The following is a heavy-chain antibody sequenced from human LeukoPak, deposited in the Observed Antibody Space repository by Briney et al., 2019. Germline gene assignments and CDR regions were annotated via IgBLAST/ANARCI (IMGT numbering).Heavy chain of an antibody. CDR2: ISGSGGST. Sequence: GGSLRLSCAASGFTFSSYAMSRVRQAPGKGLEWVSAISGSGGSTYYADSVKGRFTISRDNSKNTLYLQMNSLRAEDTAVYYCAKGNHYYDSSGYYWGQGTLVTVSS. J-gene: IGHJ4*02. CDR1: GFTFSSYA. V-gene: IGHV3-23*01. CDR3: AKGNHYYDSSGYY. D-gene: IGHD3-22*01.